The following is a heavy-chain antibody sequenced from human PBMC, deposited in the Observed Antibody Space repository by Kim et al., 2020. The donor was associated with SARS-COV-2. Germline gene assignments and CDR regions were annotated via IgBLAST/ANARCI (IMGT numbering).Heavy chain of an antibody. V-gene: IGHV3-7*01. D-gene: IGHD5-18*01. CDR3: ARGGLIGTATEYDY. J-gene: IGHJ4*02. Sequence: VDSVKGRFAISRDNAKNSLYLQMNSLRAEDTAVYYCARGGLIGTATEYDYWGQGTLVTVSS.